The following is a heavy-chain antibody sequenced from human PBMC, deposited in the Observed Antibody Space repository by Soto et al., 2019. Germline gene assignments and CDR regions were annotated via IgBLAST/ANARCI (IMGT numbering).Heavy chain of an antibody. CDR1: GFTFSSYS. Sequence: PVGSLRLSCAASGFTFSSYSMNWVRQAPGKGLEWVSYISSSSSTIYYADSVKGRFTISRDNAKNSLYLQMNSLRDEDTAVYYCARDWSGCSSTSCYGWFDPWGQGTLVTVSS. D-gene: IGHD2-2*01. CDR3: ARDWSGCSSTSCYGWFDP. V-gene: IGHV3-48*02. CDR2: ISSSSSTI. J-gene: IGHJ5*02.